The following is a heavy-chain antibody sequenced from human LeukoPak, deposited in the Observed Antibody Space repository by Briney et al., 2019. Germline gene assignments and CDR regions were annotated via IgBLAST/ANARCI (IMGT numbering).Heavy chain of an antibody. Sequence: GGSLRLSCAASGFTFSSYSMNWVRQAPGKGLEWVSAISGSGGSTYYADSVKGRFTISRDNSKNTLYLQMNSLRAEDTAVYYCAKDLLGPDRTGPHYWGQGTLVTVSS. CDR2: ISGSGGST. CDR3: AKDLLGPDRTGPHY. D-gene: IGHD7-27*01. CDR1: GFTFSSYS. J-gene: IGHJ4*02. V-gene: IGHV3-23*01.